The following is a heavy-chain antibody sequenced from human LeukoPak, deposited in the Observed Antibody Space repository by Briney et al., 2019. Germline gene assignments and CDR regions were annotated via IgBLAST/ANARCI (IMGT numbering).Heavy chain of an antibody. CDR2: INPNSGGT. D-gene: IGHD3-10*01. CDR3: ARAYGSGSSYHPDY. Sequence: ASVTVSFKASGCTFTAYYMHWVRQAPGQVLEWMGWINPNSGGTNSSQKFQDRVTLTRDTSISTAYMELSSLRSDDTAVYYCARAYGSGSSYHPDYWGQGTLVTVSS. CDR1: GCTFTAYY. V-gene: IGHV1-2*02. J-gene: IGHJ4*02.